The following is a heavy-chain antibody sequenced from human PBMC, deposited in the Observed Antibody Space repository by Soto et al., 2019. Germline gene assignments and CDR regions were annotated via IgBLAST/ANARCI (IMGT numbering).Heavy chain of an antibody. V-gene: IGHV1-8*01. Sequence: APVKVAFKASGYSITKNDVSWVRQATGQRLEWIGWMNPGSGDTGYAQKFQGRVTMTRDISIATAYMEFSSLRSDDTAIYYCARMETFGSLNWFDPWGQRPLVTVSS. CDR1: GYSITKND. CDR3: ARMETFGSLNWFDP. D-gene: IGHD3-16*01. CDR2: MNPGSGDT. J-gene: IGHJ5*02.